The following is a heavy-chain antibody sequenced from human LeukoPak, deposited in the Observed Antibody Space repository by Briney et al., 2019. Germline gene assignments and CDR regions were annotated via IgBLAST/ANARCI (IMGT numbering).Heavy chain of an antibody. J-gene: IGHJ6*03. CDR3: TSATTGTTSDYYYMDV. D-gene: IGHD1-1*01. V-gene: IGHV3-73*01. CDR1: GFTFSGSA. Sequence: GGSLRLSCAASGFTFSGSAMHWVRQASGKGLEWVGRIRSKANSYATAYAASVKGRFTISRDDSKNTAYLQMNSLKTEDTAVYYCTSATTGTTSDYYYMDVWGKGTTVTVSS. CDR2: IRSKANSYAT.